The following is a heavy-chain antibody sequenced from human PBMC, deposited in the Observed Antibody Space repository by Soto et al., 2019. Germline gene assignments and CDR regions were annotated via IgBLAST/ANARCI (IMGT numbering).Heavy chain of an antibody. CDR3: ARERAAAATLYLQH. V-gene: IGHV1-69*13. D-gene: IGHD6-13*01. Sequence: SVKVSCKASGGTFSSYAISWVRQAPGQGLEWVGGIIPIFGTANYAQKFQGRVTITADESTSTAYMELSSLRSEDTAVYYCARERAAAATLYLQHWGQGTLVTVSS. CDR2: IIPIFGTA. CDR1: GGTFSSYA. J-gene: IGHJ1*01.